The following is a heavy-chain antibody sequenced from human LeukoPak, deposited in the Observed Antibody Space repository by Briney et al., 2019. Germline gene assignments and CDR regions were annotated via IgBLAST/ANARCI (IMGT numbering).Heavy chain of an antibody. J-gene: IGHJ6*02. CDR3: SYSKPLYGYYYGMDV. V-gene: IGHV4-59*08. Sequence: SETLSLTCTVSGGSISSYYWSWIRQPPGKGLEWIGYIYCSGSTNYNPSLKSRVTISVDTSKNQFSLKLSSVTAADTAVYYCSYSKPLYGYYYGMDVWGQGTTVTVSS. D-gene: IGHD4-11*01. CDR2: IYCSGST. CDR1: GGSISSYY.